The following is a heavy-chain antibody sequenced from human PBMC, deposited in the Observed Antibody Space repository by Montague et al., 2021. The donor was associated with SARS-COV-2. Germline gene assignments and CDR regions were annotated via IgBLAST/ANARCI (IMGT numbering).Heavy chain of an antibody. Sequence: SLRLSCAASGFTFSSYEMNWVRQAPGKGLEWVSYISSSGSTIYXXXSXXXRFXISRDNAKNSLYLQMNSLRAEDTAVYYCARGGTYYDFWSGFYNYYYAMDVWGQGTTVTVSS. CDR2: ISSSGSTI. D-gene: IGHD3-3*01. V-gene: IGHV3-48*03. CDR1: GFTFSSYE. CDR3: ARGGTYYDFWSGFYNYYYAMDV. J-gene: IGHJ6*02.